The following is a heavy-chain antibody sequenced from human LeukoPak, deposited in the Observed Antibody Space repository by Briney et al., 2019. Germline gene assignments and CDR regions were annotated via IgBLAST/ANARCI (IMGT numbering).Heavy chain of an antibody. V-gene: IGHV3-53*01. CDR3: AREGTPGAFDI. D-gene: IGHD1-1*01. J-gene: IGHJ3*02. CDR2: IYSGGST. Sequence: GGSPRLSCAASGFTVSSNYMSWVRQAPGKGLEWVSVIYSGGSTYYADSVKGRFIISRDNSKDTLYLQMNSLRAEDTAVYYCAREGTPGAFDIWGQGTMVTVSS. CDR1: GFTVSSNY.